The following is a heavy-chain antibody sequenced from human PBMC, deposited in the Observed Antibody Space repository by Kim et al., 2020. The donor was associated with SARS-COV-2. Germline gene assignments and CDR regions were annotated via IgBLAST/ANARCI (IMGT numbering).Heavy chain of an antibody. J-gene: IGHJ5*02. CDR3: ARDFASGSYWFDP. CDR1: GYSFTTYT. V-gene: IGHV1-3*01. D-gene: IGHD1-26*01. CDR2: INAGNGNT. Sequence: ASVKVSCKASGYSFTTYTIHWVRQAPGQRLEWMGRINAGNGNTKHSQKFQGRVTITRDTSASTAYMELSSLRSEDTAVYYCARDFASGSYWFDPWGQGTLVTVSS.